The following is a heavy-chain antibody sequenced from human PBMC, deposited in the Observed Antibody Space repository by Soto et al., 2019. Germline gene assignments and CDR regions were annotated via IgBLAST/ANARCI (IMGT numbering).Heavy chain of an antibody. J-gene: IGHJ5*02. D-gene: IGHD2-15*01. Sequence: QVQLQESGPGPVKPSQTLSLTCTVSGGSISSGGYYWSWLRQHPGGGLEWIAYIYYTGSAYFNSSLKSRVTISVDTSKNQFSLKLSSVTAADTAVYYCARLRNTVVNGLGWFDPWGQGSLVTVSS. CDR1: GGSISSGGYY. CDR3: ARLRNTVVNGLGWFDP. CDR2: IYYTGSA. V-gene: IGHV4-31*03.